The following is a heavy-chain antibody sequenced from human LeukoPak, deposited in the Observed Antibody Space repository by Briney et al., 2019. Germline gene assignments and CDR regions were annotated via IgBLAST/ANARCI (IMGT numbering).Heavy chain of an antibody. CDR2: ISWNSGSI. J-gene: IGHJ4*02. CDR3: AKAPAIYSLEYYFDY. V-gene: IGHV3-9*01. D-gene: IGHD6-13*01. Sequence: PGGSLRLSCAASGFTFSDHYMGWVRQTPGKGLEWVSGISWNSGSIGYGDSVKGRFTISRDNAKNSLYLQMNSLRAEDTALYYCAKAPAIYSLEYYFDYWGQGTLVTVSS. CDR1: GFTFSDHY.